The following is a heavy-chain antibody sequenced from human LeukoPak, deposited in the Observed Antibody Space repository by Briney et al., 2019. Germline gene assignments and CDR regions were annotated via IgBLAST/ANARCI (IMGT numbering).Heavy chain of an antibody. Sequence: ASVKVSCKASGYTFTVYYMNWVRQAPGQGLEWMGWINPNSGGTNYAQKFQGRGTMTRDTSISTAYMELSRLTSDDTAVYYCARLRDGSGSFDYWGQGTLVTVSS. D-gene: IGHD3-10*01. CDR1: GYTFTVYY. CDR2: INPNSGGT. CDR3: ARLRDGSGSFDY. V-gene: IGHV1-2*02. J-gene: IGHJ4*02.